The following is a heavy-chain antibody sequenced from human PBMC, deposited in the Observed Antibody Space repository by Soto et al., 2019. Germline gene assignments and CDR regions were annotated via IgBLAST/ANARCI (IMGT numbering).Heavy chain of an antibody. V-gene: IGHV3-21*01. CDR2: ISSRSTYI. CDR1: RFTFSKYS. Sequence: LXLSCAASRFTFSKYSVNWVRQAPWKGLEWVSSISSRSTYIFYADSVKGRFTISRDNAKNSLYLQMNSLRAEDTGVYYCARPRLPAAGDYYYYYGMDVWGQGTTVTVSS. J-gene: IGHJ6*02. CDR3: ARPRLPAAGDYYYYYGMDV. D-gene: IGHD6-13*01.